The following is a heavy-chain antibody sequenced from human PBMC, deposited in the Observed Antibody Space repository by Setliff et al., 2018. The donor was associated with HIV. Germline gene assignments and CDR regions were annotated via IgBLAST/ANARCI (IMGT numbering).Heavy chain of an antibody. CDR2: MNPDSGNT. Sequence: GASVQVSCKASGYSFTTHDINWVRQSPGQGLEWMGWMNPDSGNTFYAQKFKGRVTMTRDTSTNTAYMELSSLTSDDTAVYFCARGSMSMVMFILVSAFDIWGQGTLVTV. J-gene: IGHJ3*02. V-gene: IGHV1-8*02. CDR3: ARGSMSMVMFILVSAFDI. D-gene: IGHD2-21*01. CDR1: GYSFTTHD.